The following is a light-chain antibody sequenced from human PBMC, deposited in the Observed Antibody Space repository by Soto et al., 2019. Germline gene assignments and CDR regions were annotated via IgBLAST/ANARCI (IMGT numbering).Light chain of an antibody. Sequence: DIPLTQSPSFLSASVGDRVTITCRASQGILKNLAWYQQKPGKGPNLLIYGASTLQTGVPSRFSGSGSGTEFTLTISSLQPEDFATYYCQQLLRYPLTFSPGTKLDIK. CDR3: QQLLRYPLT. V-gene: IGKV1-9*01. J-gene: IGKJ3*01. CDR1: QGILKN. CDR2: GAS.